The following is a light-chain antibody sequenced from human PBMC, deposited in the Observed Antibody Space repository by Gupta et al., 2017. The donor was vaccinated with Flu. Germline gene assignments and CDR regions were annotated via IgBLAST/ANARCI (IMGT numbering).Light chain of an antibody. CDR1: QSVSSW. CDR2: QAS. CDR3: QQYNNYWT. V-gene: IGKV1-5*03. J-gene: IGKJ1*01. Sequence: NPMTQLPSTLSASVGDRVTFPCRASQSVSSWLAWYQQKAGNAPKLLIYQASSIESGVPERFSGSGSGTEFTLTISSLQPDDFATYYCQQYNNYWTFGQGTKVEIK.